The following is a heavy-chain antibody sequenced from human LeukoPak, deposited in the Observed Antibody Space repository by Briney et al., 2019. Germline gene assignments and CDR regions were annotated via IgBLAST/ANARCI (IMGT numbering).Heavy chain of an antibody. CDR3: ARGSIMLSV. CDR2: VSRSGSTT. Sequence: GGSLRLSCAATGFTFTDYAMSWVRQAQGKGLEWVSSVSRSGSTTYYADSVKGRFTFSRDNSKNTLDLQMDSLRVEDTARYYCARGSIMLSVGGQGTLVTVTS. V-gene: IGHV3-23*01. CDR1: GFTFTDYA. D-gene: IGHD2-21*01. J-gene: IGHJ4*02.